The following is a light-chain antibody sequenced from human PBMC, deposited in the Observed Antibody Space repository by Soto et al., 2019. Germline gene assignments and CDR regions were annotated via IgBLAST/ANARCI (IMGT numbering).Light chain of an antibody. Sequence: DVVMTQSPLSLPVTLGQPASISCRSSQSLVYSDGNTSLNWFQQRPGQSPRRLIYKVSNRVSGVRDRFSRSGSGTDFTLKISGVEAEDVGFYYCMQATHWSFGHGTNVDIK. CDR1: QSLVYSDGNTS. CDR3: MQATHWS. CDR2: KVS. V-gene: IGKV2-30*01. J-gene: IGKJ3*01.